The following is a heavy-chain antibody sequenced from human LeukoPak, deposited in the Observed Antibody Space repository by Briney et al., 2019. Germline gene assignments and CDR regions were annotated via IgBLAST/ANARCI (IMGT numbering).Heavy chain of an antibody. CDR3: ARDPTLVTTVTYYFDY. CDR2: ISSSGSTI. CDR1: GFTFSSYE. V-gene: IGHV3-48*03. D-gene: IGHD4-17*01. Sequence: PGGSLRLSCAASGFTFSSYEMNWVRQAPGKGLERVSYISSSGSTIYYADSVKGRFTISRDNAKNSLYLQMNSLRAEDTAVYYCARDPTLVTTVTYYFDYWGQGTLVTVSS. J-gene: IGHJ4*02.